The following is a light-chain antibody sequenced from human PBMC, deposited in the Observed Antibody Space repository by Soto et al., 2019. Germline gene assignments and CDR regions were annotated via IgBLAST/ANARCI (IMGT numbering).Light chain of an antibody. CDR1: QSVSGD. V-gene: IGKV3-15*01. CDR3: QQYKSWPIT. Sequence: EIVMMQSPATLSVSPGERATLSCRASQSVSGDLAWYQQKPDQAPRLLIYGPSTRATGIPARFSGSGSGTEFTLTIRGLQSEDFASYFCQQYKSWPITFGQGTRLEIK. CDR2: GPS. J-gene: IGKJ5*01.